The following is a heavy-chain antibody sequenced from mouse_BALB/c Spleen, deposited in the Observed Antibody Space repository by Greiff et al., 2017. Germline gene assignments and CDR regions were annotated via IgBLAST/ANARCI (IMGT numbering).Heavy chain of an antibody. D-gene: IGHD1-1*01. CDR2: ISSGGST. V-gene: IGHV5-6-5*01. CDR3: ARPYYYGSRPPYAMDY. CDR1: GFTFSSYA. Sequence: EVKLQESGGGLVKPGGSLKLSCAASGFTFSSYAMSWVRQTPEKRLEWVASISSGGSTYYPDSVKGRFTISRDNARNILYLQMSSLRSEDTAMYYCARPYYYGSRPPYAMDYWGQGTSVTVSS. J-gene: IGHJ4*01.